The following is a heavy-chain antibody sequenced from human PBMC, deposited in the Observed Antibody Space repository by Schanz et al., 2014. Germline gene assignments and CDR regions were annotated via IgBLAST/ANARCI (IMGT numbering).Heavy chain of an antibody. J-gene: IGHJ4*02. D-gene: IGHD2-2*01. CDR3: ARRGFFDSTSFDS. CDR1: GYTFTSYY. Sequence: QVQLVQSGAEAKKPGASVKVSCKASGYTFTSYYMHWARHAPGQGLEWMGWISAYNGHTTYAQKFQGRVAMTSGASANTAYMELSSLRSEDATVDYCARRGFFDSTSFDSWGQGTLVTVSS. V-gene: IGHV1-46*03. CDR2: ISAYNGHT.